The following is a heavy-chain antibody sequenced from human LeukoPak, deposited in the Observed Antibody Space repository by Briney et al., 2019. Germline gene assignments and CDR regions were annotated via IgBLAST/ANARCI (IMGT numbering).Heavy chain of an antibody. V-gene: IGHV3-74*01. D-gene: IGHD1-7*01. CDR2: INGDETSR. CDR3: ARDRAEHNWTYHTLFDY. Sequence: GGSLRLSCTASGLTFRDYWMHWIRQTPREGLVWVSRINGDETSRAYADSVEGRFTISRDNAKNTLYLQIDSLRAEDSAIYYCARDRAEHNWTYHTLFDYWGQGTPVTVSS. J-gene: IGHJ4*02. CDR1: GLTFRDYW.